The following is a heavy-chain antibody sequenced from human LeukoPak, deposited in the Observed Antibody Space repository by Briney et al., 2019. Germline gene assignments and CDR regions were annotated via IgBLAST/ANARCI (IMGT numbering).Heavy chain of an antibody. D-gene: IGHD1-26*01. Sequence: GGSLRLSCAASGFTFSSYEMNWVRQAPGKRLEWVSYISSSGSTIYYADSVKGRFTISRDNAKNSLYLQMNSLRAEDTAVYYCARDRALVGTFDYWGQGTLVTVSS. J-gene: IGHJ4*02. CDR2: ISSSGSTI. CDR3: ARDRALVGTFDY. CDR1: GFTFSSYE. V-gene: IGHV3-48*03.